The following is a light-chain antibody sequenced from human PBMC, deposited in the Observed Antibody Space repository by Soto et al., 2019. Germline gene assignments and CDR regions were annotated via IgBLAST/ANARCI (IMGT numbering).Light chain of an antibody. Sequence: QSALTQPASVSGSPGQSITISCAGTSSDVGGYKYVSWYQQHPGKVPKLIIYDVSNRPSGVSNRFSGSKSGNTASLTISGLQAEDEADYYCSSYTGSNTLAVFGGGTKLTVL. CDR1: SSDVGGYKY. CDR3: SSYTGSNTLAV. J-gene: IGLJ2*01. CDR2: DVS. V-gene: IGLV2-14*03.